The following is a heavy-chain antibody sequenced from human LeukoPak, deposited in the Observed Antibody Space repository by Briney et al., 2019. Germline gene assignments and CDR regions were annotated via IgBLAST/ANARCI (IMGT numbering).Heavy chain of an antibody. V-gene: IGHV4-34*01. D-gene: IGHD2-2*01. J-gene: IGHJ3*02. Sequence: PSETLSLTCAVYGGSFSGYDWSWIRQPPGKGLEWIGEINHSGSTNYNPSLKSRVTISVDTSKNQFSLKLSSVTAADTAVYYCASLWPYQLSAFDIWGQGTMVTVSS. CDR1: GGSFSGYD. CDR2: INHSGST. CDR3: ASLWPYQLSAFDI.